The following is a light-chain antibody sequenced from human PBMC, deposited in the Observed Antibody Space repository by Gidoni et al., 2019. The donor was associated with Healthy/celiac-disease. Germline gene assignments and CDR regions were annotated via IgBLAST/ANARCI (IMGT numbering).Light chain of an antibody. V-gene: IGKV3-15*01. Sequence: EIVMTQSPATLSVSPGERATLSCRVSQSVSSNLAWYQQKPGQAPRLLIYGASTRATGIPARFSGSGSGTEFTLTISSLPSEDFAVYYCQQYNNWGLTFXGXTKVEIK. CDR2: GAS. J-gene: IGKJ4*01. CDR1: QSVSSN. CDR3: QQYNNWGLT.